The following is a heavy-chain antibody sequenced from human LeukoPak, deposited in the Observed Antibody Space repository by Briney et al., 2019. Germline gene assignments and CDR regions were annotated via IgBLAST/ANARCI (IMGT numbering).Heavy chain of an antibody. D-gene: IGHD3-9*01. CDR2: ISAGSGVTI. V-gene: IGHV3-48*03. CDR1: GFTFSDYE. J-gene: IGHJ4*02. CDR3: ARDLNYDILTGSLRAYFDS. Sequence: GGSLRLSCTVSGFTFSDYEMNWVRQAPGKGLEWVAYISAGSGVTIDFAESLRGRFMISRDNANNSLYLQMNSLRADDTAVYYCARDLNYDILTGSLRAYFDSWGQGTRVTVSS.